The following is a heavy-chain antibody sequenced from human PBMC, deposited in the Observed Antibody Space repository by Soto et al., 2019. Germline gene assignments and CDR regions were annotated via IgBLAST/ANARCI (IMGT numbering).Heavy chain of an antibody. CDR2: MNPNSGNT. CDR1: GYTFTSYD. D-gene: IGHD2-2*01. Sequence: ASLKLSGKASGYTFTSYDINWVLQATGQGLEWMEWMNPNSGNTGYTQKFQGRVTMTRNTSISTAYMELSRLRSEDTAVYYCARLYCSSTSCYRDYWGQGTLVTVSS. CDR3: ARLYCSSTSCYRDY. V-gene: IGHV1-8*01. J-gene: IGHJ4*02.